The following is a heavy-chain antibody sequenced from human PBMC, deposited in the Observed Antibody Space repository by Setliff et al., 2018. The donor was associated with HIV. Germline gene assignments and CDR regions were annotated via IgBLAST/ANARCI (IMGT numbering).Heavy chain of an antibody. J-gene: IGHJ4*02. CDR1: GDPISTYC. CDR2: IYNSEYT. V-gene: IGHV4-59*01. D-gene: IGHD3-16*01. CDR3: ARGVGGWPTYYFDF. Sequence: SETLSLTCTVSGDPISTYCWIWIRQPPGKGLEWIGNIYNSEYTNYNPSLTSRVTISVATSKNQVSLKLSSVTAADAAVYYCARGVGGWPTYYFDFWGQGTLVTVSS.